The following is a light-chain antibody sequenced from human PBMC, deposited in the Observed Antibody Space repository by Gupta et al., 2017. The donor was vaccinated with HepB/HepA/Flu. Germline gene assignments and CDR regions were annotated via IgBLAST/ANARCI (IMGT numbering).Light chain of an antibody. V-gene: IGKV1-33*01. CDR2: DAS. CDR1: QDISRN. J-gene: IGKJ4*01. CDR3: QQYLYDRYVVVS. Sequence: DSQMPQSPSSLSAYVGDRVTITCQASQDISRNLCWCHQKPGKAPTLLIFDASDLVTGGPSRFSGSGSGTVFALTIDSLQSEDLGTYYCQQYLYDRYVVVSFGGGTKLEI.